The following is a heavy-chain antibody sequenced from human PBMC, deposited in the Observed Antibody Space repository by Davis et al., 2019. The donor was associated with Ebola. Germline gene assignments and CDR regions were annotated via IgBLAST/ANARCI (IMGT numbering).Heavy chain of an antibody. CDR2: IRSKAKSYAT. Sequence: GESLKISCAASGFTFSGSAMHWVRQASGKGLEWVGRIRSKAKSYATAYAASVKGRFTISRDNSKNTLYLQMNSLRAEDTAVYYCAKKTPGNNPFDAWGQGTLVTVSS. CDR3: AKKTPGNNPFDA. CDR1: GFTFSGSA. V-gene: IGHV3-73*01. J-gene: IGHJ1*01. D-gene: IGHD1-14*01.